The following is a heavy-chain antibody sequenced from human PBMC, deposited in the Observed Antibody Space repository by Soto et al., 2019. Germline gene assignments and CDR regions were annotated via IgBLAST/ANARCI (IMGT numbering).Heavy chain of an antibody. D-gene: IGHD2-21*02. V-gene: IGHV3-23*01. CDR3: AKGTDCGGDCYSGYFDY. Sequence: EVQLLGSGGGLVQPGGSLRLSCAASGFTFSNYAIYWVRQAPGKGLEWVSAISGSGGTTYYADSVQGRFTISRDNSKNTLYMQMNSLRGEDTALYYCAKGTDCGGDCYSGYFDYWGQGTLVTVSS. CDR1: GFTFSNYA. CDR2: ISGSGGTT. J-gene: IGHJ4*02.